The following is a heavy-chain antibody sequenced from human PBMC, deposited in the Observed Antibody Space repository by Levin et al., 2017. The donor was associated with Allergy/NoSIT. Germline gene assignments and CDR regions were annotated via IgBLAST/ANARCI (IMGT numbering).Heavy chain of an antibody. D-gene: IGHD3-22*01. V-gene: IGHV1-69*04. CDR1: GGTFSSYA. CDR2: IIPMLDIA. CDR3: ARMIVASSGYNSPLHY. Sequence: KISCQASGGTFSSYAISWVRQAPGQGLEWMGRIIPMLDIANYAQNFQGRVTITADKSTSTAHMELSSLRFEDTAVYYCARMIVASSGYNSPLHYWGQGTLVTVSS. J-gene: IGHJ4*02.